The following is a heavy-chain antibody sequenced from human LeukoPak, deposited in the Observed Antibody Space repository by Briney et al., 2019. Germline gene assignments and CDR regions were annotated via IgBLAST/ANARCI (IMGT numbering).Heavy chain of an antibody. J-gene: IGHJ3*02. Sequence: SETLSLTCTVSGGSINSYYWSWIRQSAGKGLEWIGRIYTSGSTPDYSPSLKSRVTMSIYTSKNQFSLQLSSVTAADTAVYYCATSPPVVPAAITAFDIWGQGTMVTVSS. CDR1: GGSINSYY. V-gene: IGHV4-4*07. CDR2: IYTSGSTP. CDR3: ATSPPVVPAAITAFDI. D-gene: IGHD2-2*01.